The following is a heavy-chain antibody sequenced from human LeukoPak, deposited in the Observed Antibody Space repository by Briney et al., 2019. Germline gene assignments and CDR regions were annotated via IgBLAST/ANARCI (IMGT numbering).Heavy chain of an antibody. Sequence: SETLSLTCEVSNYPITSDYYWVWIRQPPGQGLEWIGQIFWSGIAHYNPSLKSRVTMSVDTSRSQFSVTLNSVTAADTAVYYCGRAGFGTAYNRFYYYMDVWGKGTTVTVSS. CDR3: GRAGFGTAYNRFYYYMDV. CDR2: IFWSGIA. V-gene: IGHV4-38-2*01. D-gene: IGHD3-16*01. CDR1: NYPITSDYY. J-gene: IGHJ6*03.